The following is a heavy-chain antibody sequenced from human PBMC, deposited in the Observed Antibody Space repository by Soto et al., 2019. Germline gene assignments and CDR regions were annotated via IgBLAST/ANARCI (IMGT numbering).Heavy chain of an antibody. CDR1: GFTFSSYA. Sequence: GGSLRLSCAASGFTFSSYAMSWVRQAPGKGLEWVSAISGSGGNTYYADSVKGRFTISRDNSKNTLYLQMNSLRGDDTAVYYCAKNFWEGANYYNSGFHFSTIYSWGQGILVTVSS. CDR2: ISGSGGNT. V-gene: IGHV3-23*01. CDR3: AKNFWEGANYYNSGFHFSTIYS. J-gene: IGHJ4*02. D-gene: IGHD1-20*01.